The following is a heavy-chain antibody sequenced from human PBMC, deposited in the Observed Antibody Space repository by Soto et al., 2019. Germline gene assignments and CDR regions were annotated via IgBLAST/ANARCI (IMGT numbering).Heavy chain of an antibody. CDR3: AREYERNFWSGYYTRNSNYMDV. V-gene: IGHV3-7*01. CDR2: IKQDGSEK. J-gene: IGHJ6*03. D-gene: IGHD3-3*01. Sequence: GGSLRLSCAASGFTFSSYWMSWVRQAPGKGQERVANIKQDGSEKYYVDSVKGRFTISRDNAKNSLYLQMNSLRAEDTAVYYCAREYERNFWSGYYTRNSNYMDVWGKGTTVTVSS. CDR1: GFTFSSYW.